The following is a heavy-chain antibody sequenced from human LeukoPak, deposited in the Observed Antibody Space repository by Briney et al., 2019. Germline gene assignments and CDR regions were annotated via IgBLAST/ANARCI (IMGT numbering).Heavy chain of an antibody. V-gene: IGHV3-49*04. CDR2: ITSNSNGATA. J-gene: IGHJ4*02. CDR3: SFATSGWKATLDY. CDR1: RITFRNSA. Sequence: GGSLRLSCTASRITFRNSAINWVRQAPGKGLEWVGFITSNSNGATAEYATSVKGRFSISRDDSTSIAYLQMNSLKSEDTGVYYCSFATSGWKATLDYWGRGSPVTVSS. D-gene: IGHD6-19*01.